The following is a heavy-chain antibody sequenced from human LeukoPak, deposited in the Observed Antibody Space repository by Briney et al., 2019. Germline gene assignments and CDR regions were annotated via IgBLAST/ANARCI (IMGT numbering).Heavy chain of an antibody. CDR3: AKGSLWFGELLRYFDY. V-gene: IGHV3-9*01. Sequence: GGSLRLSCAASGFTFDDYAMHWVRQAPGKGLEWVSGISWNSGSIGYADSVKGRFTISRDNAKNSLHLQMNSLRAEDTALYYCAKGSLWFGELLRYFDYWGQGTLVTVSS. J-gene: IGHJ4*02. D-gene: IGHD3-10*01. CDR2: ISWNSGSI. CDR1: GFTFDDYA.